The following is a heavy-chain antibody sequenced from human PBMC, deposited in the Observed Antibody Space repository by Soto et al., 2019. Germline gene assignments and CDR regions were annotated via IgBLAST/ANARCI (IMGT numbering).Heavy chain of an antibody. CDR1: GYTFTGYY. J-gene: IGHJ6*02. CDR2: INPNSGGT. Sequence: ASVKVSCKASGYTFTGYYMHWVRQAPGQGLEWMGWINPNSGGTNYAQKFQGWVTMTRDTSISTAYMELSRLRSDDTAVYYCARDLEYSSSPGYYYYGTDVWGQGTTVTVSS. V-gene: IGHV1-2*04. D-gene: IGHD6-6*01. CDR3: ARDLEYSSSPGYYYYGTDV.